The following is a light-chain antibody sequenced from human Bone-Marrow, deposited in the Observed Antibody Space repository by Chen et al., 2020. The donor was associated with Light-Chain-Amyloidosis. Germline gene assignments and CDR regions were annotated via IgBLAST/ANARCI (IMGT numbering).Light chain of an antibody. CDR3: QQCGTSLWT. V-gene: IGKV3-20*01. CDR1: QSVSSSY. J-gene: IGKJ1*01. CDR2: DAS. Sequence: LVLTQSPGTLSLSPGERATLSCRATQSVSSSYLAWYQQKPGQAPRLLIYDASSRAVGIPDRFSGSGSGTDFTLTISRLEPEDFALYYGQQCGTSLWTFGQGTKVEIK.